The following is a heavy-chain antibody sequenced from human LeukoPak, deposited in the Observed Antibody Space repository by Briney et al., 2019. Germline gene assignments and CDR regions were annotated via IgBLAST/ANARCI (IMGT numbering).Heavy chain of an antibody. D-gene: IGHD3-9*01. J-gene: IGHJ6*03. CDR2: ISSSGSTI. V-gene: IGHV3-48*04. Sequence: GGSLRLSCAASAFTFSSYWMSWVRQAPGKGLEWVSYISSSGSTIYYADSVKGRFTISRDNAKNSLYLQMNSLRAEDTAVYYCARVVKLRYSDWSRAGLLYYYYMDVWGKGTTVTISS. CDR1: AFTFSSYW. CDR3: ARVVKLRYSDWSRAGLLYYYYMDV.